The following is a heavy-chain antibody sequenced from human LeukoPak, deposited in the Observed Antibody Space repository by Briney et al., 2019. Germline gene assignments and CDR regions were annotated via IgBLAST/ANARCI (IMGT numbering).Heavy chain of an antibody. J-gene: IGHJ4*02. CDR1: GYIFTNYV. CDR2: INTNTGNP. V-gene: IGHV7-4-1*02. D-gene: IGHD3-22*01. CDR3: ARGDYDTHDYQTR. Sequence: GASVKVSCKASGYIFTNYVLHWVRQAPGQGLEWMGWINTNTGNPTYAQGFTGRFVFSLDTSVSTAYLQISSLKADDTAMYYCARGDYDTHDYQTRWGQGTLVTVSS.